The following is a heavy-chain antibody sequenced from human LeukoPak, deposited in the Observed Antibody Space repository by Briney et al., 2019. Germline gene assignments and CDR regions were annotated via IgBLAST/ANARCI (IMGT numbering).Heavy chain of an antibody. Sequence: PGGSLRLSCAASGFAFSTYAMHWVRQAPGKGLEWVSVIYSDGNTYYADSVKGRFTISRDNSKNTLHLQMNSLRAEDTAVYYCARDFSGRGDAFDIWGQGTMVTVSS. CDR1: GFAFSTYA. CDR3: ARDFSGRGDAFDI. J-gene: IGHJ3*02. CDR2: IYSDGNT. D-gene: IGHD1-26*01. V-gene: IGHV3-53*01.